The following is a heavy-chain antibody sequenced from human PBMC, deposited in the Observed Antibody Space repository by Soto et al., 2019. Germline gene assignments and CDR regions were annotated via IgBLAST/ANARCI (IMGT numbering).Heavy chain of an antibody. Sequence: QVQLVESGGGVVQPGRSLRLSCAASGFTFSSYGMHWVRQAPGKGLEWVAVISYDGSNKYYADSVKGRFTISRDNSKNTLYLQMNSLRAEDTAVYYCANDKSRAGTEVQLWLLVDYWGQGTLVTVSS. D-gene: IGHD5-18*01. CDR3: ANDKSRAGTEVQLWLLVDY. V-gene: IGHV3-30*18. J-gene: IGHJ4*02. CDR1: GFTFSSYG. CDR2: ISYDGSNK.